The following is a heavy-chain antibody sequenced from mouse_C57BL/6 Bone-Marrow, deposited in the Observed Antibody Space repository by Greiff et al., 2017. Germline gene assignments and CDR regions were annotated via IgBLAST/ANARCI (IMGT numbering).Heavy chain of an antibody. D-gene: IGHD2-4*01. CDR2: MHPNGGSP. V-gene: IGHV1-64*01. CDR3: ARSYDYDDYTRDY. J-gene: IGHJ4*01. Sequence: VKLQQPGAELVKPGASVKLSCKASGYTFTNYWMHWVKQRPGQGLEWIGMMHPNGGSPDYNEKFKSEATLSVDKSSRTAYMELSSLTSEDSAVYYCARSYDYDDYTRDYWGQGTSGTVSS. CDR1: GYTFTNYW.